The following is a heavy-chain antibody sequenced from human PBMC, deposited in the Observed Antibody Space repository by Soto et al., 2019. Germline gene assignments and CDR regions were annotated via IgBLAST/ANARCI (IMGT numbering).Heavy chain of an antibody. CDR1: GFTFSTHG. J-gene: IGHJ4*02. V-gene: IGHV3-21*01. D-gene: IGHD4-17*01. Sequence: EVQLVESGGGLVKPGGSLRLSCAASGFTFSTHGMNWVRQAPGKGLEWVSSISSSSTYIYYADSVKGRFTISRDNAKNSLFLQLNSLRGEDTAVYYCARRAVTADFDYWGQGTLVTVSS. CDR3: ARRAVTADFDY. CDR2: ISSSSTYI.